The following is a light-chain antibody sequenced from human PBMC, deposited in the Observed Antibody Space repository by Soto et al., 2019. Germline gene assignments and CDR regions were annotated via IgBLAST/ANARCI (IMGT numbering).Light chain of an antibody. V-gene: IGLV7-43*01. CDR1: TGAVTSGYY. J-gene: IGLJ2*01. CDR2: STS. CDR3: LLYYGGAVV. Sequence: QAVVTREPSLTVSPGGTVTLTCASSTGAVTSGYYPNWFQQKPGQAPRALTYSTSNKHSWTPARFSGSLLGGKAALTLSGVQPEDEAEYYCLLYYGGAVVFGGGTKLTVL.